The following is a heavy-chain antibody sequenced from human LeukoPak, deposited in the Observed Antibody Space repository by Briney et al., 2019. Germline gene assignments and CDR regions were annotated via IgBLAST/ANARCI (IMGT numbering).Heavy chain of an antibody. CDR3: ARDLNGVVPASYYYYMDV. Sequence: GASVKVSCKTSGYTFTGYYMHWVRQAPGQGLEWMGWINPNSGGTNYAQKFQGRVTMTRDTSISTAYMELSRLRSDDTAVYYCARDLNGVVPASYYYYMDVWGKGTTVTVSS. J-gene: IGHJ6*03. CDR2: INPNSGGT. CDR1: GYTFTGYY. V-gene: IGHV1-2*02. D-gene: IGHD2-2*01.